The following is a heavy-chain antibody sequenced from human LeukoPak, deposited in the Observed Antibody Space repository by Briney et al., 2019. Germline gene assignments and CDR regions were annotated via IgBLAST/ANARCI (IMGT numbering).Heavy chain of an antibody. D-gene: IGHD2-15*01. CDR2: IWHDGRNK. Sequence: GGSLRLSCAASGFTFSSFGMHWVRQAPGKGLEWVAVIWHDGRNKYYADSVKGRFTISRDNSKNTLYLQVNSLRAEDTAVYYCARDRGSNDPIDYWGQGTLVTVSS. CDR1: GFTFSSFG. V-gene: IGHV3-33*01. J-gene: IGHJ4*02. CDR3: ARDRGSNDPIDY.